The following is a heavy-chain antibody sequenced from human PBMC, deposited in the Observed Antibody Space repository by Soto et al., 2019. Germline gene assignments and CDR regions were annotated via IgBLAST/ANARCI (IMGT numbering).Heavy chain of an antibody. Sequence: QVQLQESGPGLVQPSQTLSLTCTVSGGSIGSGTFYWSWIRLHPGEGLEWIGYIVDSGPTYYNPSLKSRVTIYVDTSKNPFSLKLRSVTAADTAVYYCARDYSCYALFDSWGQGILVTVSS. CDR1: GGSIGSGTFY. J-gene: IGHJ4*02. CDR2: IVDSGPT. D-gene: IGHD3-22*01. CDR3: ARDYSCYALFDS. V-gene: IGHV4-31*03.